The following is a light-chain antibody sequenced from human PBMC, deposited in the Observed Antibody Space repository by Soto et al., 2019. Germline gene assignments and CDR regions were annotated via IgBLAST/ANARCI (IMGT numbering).Light chain of an antibody. CDR3: CSYAGRFIWL. CDR2: DVF. J-gene: IGLJ3*02. V-gene: IGLV2-11*01. CDR1: SSDVGGYNL. Sequence: QSVLTQPRSVSASPGQSVTIPCSGSSSDVGGYNLVSWYQQKPGEVPKVIIYDVFKRPSGVPDRFFGSKSGNTATLTISGLQGDDEADFNCCSYAGRFIWLCGGGTKVTVL.